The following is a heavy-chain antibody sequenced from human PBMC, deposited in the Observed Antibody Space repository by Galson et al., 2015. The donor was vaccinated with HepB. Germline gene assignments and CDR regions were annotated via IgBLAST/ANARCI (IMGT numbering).Heavy chain of an antibody. CDR1: GFTFTMCG. D-gene: IGHD3-10*01. CDR2: ISYDGSEE. J-gene: IGHJ6*02. CDR3: AKDLFSGSYFKRYYFGMDV. Sequence: SLRLSCAASGFTFTMCGMHWVRQAPGKGLEWVALISYDGSEEYYSDSVKGRFTISRDNSKNTLSLQMNSLRSEDTAVYYCAKDLFSGSYFKRYYFGMDVWGQGTTVTVSS. V-gene: IGHV3-30*18.